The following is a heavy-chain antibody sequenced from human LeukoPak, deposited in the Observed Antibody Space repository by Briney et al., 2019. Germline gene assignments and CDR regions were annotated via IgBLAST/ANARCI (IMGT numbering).Heavy chain of an antibody. V-gene: IGHV4-61*02. D-gene: IGHD1-26*01. CDR1: GDSISSGRYY. Sequence: SQTLSLTCTVSGDSISSGRYYWSWIRQPAGKRLEWIGRIYTSGNTNYNPSLKSRVTMSVDTSKNQFSLKLSSVTAADTAVYYCARDHVGATGAYYFDYWGRGALVTVSS. J-gene: IGHJ4*02. CDR3: ARDHVGATGAYYFDY. CDR2: IYTSGNT.